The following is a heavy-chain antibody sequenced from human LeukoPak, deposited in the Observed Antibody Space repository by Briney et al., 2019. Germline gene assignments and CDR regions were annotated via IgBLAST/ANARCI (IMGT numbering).Heavy chain of an antibody. V-gene: IGHV4-59*01. CDR2: IDDSGST. CDR1: GGSISHYY. Sequence: SETLSLTCSVSGGSISHYYWSWLRQPPGKGLEWIGYIDDSGSTNYNPSLKSRVTISVDTSKNQFSLKLSSVTAVDTAVYYCARNYYYYYMDVWGKGTTVTVSS. J-gene: IGHJ6*03. CDR3: ARNYYYYYMDV.